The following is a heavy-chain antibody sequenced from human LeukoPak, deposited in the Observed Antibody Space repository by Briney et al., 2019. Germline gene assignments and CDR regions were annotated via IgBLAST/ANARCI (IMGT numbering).Heavy chain of an antibody. CDR1: GFTFSSYW. J-gene: IGHJ4*02. Sequence: PGGSLRLSCAASGFTFSSYWMSWVRQAPGKGLEWVANIKQDGSEKYYVGSVKGRFTISRDNAKNSLYLQMNSLRAEDTAVYYCAREGYYDSSGTNDYWGQGTLVTVSS. D-gene: IGHD3-22*01. V-gene: IGHV3-7*01. CDR3: AREGYYDSSGTNDY. CDR2: IKQDGSEK.